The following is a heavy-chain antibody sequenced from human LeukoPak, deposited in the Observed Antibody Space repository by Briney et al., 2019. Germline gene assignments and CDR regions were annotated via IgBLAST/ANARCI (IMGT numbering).Heavy chain of an antibody. CDR1: GFTFSNAW. D-gene: IGHD3-10*01. J-gene: IGHJ4*02. CDR3: TTGITMVRGVIHLIDY. CDR2: IKSKTDGGTT. Sequence: PGGSLRLSCAASGFTFSNAWMSWVRQAPGKGLEWVGLIKSKTDGGTTDYAAPVKGRFTISRDDSKNTLYLKMNSLKTEDTAVYYCTTGITMVRGVIHLIDYWGQGTLVTVSS. V-gene: IGHV3-15*01.